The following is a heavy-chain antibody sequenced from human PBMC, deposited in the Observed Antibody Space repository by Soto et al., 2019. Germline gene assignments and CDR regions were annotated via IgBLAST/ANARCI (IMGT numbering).Heavy chain of an antibody. CDR2: IYPADSDT. Sequence: GESLKISFKGSGYSFTNFWIGWVRQMPGKGLEWMVIIYPADSDTRYSPSFQGQVTFSVDKSISTAYLQWSSLKASDTAMYYCATYGSGSHLDWWGQGTMVTVS. CDR1: GYSFTNFW. V-gene: IGHV5-51*01. D-gene: IGHD2-15*01. J-gene: IGHJ4*02. CDR3: ATYGSGSHLDW.